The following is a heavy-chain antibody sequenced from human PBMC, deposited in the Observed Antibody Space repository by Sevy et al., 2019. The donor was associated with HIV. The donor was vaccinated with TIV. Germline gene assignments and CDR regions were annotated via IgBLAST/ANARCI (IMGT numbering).Heavy chain of an antibody. D-gene: IGHD2-15*01. CDR1: GFTFSSYA. Sequence: GGSLRLSCAASGFTFSSYAMHWVRQAPGKGLEWVAVISYDGSNKYYADSVKGRFTISRDNSKNTLYLQMNSLRAEDTAVYYCAREFGAYIPHAEYFQHWGQGTLVTVSS. V-gene: IGHV3-30-3*01. J-gene: IGHJ1*01. CDR2: ISYDGSNK. CDR3: AREFGAYIPHAEYFQH.